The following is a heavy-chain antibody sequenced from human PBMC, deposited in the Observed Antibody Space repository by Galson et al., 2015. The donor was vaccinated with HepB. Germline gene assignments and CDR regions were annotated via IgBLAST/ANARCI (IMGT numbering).Heavy chain of an antibody. CDR3: TKDSGWERHS. CDR1: ESTFSTPG. Sequence: SLRLSCAASESTFSTPGMSWVRQGPGKGLEWVSGISASGDHTYYADSVRGRFTISRDNYRNTLYLQMNSLRVEDTAVYYCTKDSGWERHSWGKGTLVIVSA. CDR2: ISASGDHT. J-gene: IGHJ4*02. V-gene: IGHV3-23*01. D-gene: IGHD1-26*01.